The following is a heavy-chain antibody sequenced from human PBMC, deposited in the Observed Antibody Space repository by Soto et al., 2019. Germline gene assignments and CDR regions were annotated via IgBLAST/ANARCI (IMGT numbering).Heavy chain of an antibody. Sequence: GGSVKVSCKASGYTFSDYYLHCVRQAPGQGLEWMGWINPNSGATNYAQRFQGRVTITRDTSITTVYMDLSRLGSDDTAFYFCARDPGPYGDYSYWGQGTLVTVSS. J-gene: IGHJ4*02. CDR2: INPNSGAT. V-gene: IGHV1-2*02. CDR3: ARDPGPYGDYSY. D-gene: IGHD4-17*01. CDR1: GYTFSDYY.